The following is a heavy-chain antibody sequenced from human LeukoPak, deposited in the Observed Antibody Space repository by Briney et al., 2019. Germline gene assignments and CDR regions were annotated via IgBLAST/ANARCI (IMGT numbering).Heavy chain of an antibody. J-gene: IGHJ4*02. Sequence: PGRSLRLSCAASGFTFSSYGMHWVRQAPGKGLVWVSRIKSDGSSTSYADSVKGRFTISRDNAKNTLYLQMNSLRAEDTAVYYCARDLGGSYYCPKGVCSSDYWGQGTPVTVSS. V-gene: IGHV3-74*01. CDR3: ARDLGGSYYCPKGVCSSDY. CDR1: GFTFSSYG. D-gene: IGHD2-8*01. CDR2: IKSDGSST.